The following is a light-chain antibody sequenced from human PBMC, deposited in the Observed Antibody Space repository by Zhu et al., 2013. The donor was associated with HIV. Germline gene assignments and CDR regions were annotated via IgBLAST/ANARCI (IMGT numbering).Light chain of an antibody. CDR2: NND. J-gene: IGLJ3*02. CDR1: SSNIGSNT. V-gene: IGLV1-44*01. CDR3: AVWDDSLNGLHWV. Sequence: QSVVTQPPSASGTPGQRVTISCSGSSSNIGSNTVNWYQQLPGTAPKLLIYNNDQRPSGVPARFSASKSGTSASLAISGLQSEDEADYYCAVWDDSLNGLHWVFGGGTKLTVL.